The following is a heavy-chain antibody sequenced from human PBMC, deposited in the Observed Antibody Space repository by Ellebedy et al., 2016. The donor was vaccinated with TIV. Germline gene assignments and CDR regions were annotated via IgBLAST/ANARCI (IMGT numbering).Heavy chain of an antibody. CDR2: ISGSATRT. V-gene: IGHV3-23*01. CDR1: GFTFSNYA. Sequence: GGSLRLSCVASGFTFSNYAMTWVRQAPGKGLEWVSDISGSATRTYYSDSAKGRFTISRDNAKNSLYLQMNSLRADDTAVYYCARALTTGSYYFDFWGQGTLVIVSS. J-gene: IGHJ4*02. D-gene: IGHD1-1*01. CDR3: ARALTTGSYYFDF.